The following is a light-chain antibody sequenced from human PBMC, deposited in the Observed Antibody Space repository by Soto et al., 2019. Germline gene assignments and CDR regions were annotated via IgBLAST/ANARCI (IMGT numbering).Light chain of an antibody. V-gene: IGKV1-9*01. CDR3: QYLNSFPLT. CDR2: LAS. J-gene: IGKJ4*01. Sequence: IQLTQSPSSLAASVGDRVNITCRASQGIRNYLAWYQQKPGKAPNLLIYLASTLQGGVPSRFSGSGSGTDFSLTISSLQPEDVATYYCQYLNSFPLTFGGGTKVELK. CDR1: QGIRNY.